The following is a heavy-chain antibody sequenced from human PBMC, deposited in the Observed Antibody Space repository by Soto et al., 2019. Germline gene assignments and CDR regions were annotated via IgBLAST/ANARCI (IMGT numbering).Heavy chain of an antibody. CDR3: ARGIAAAGTGYGMDV. CDR1: GYSFTSYW. V-gene: IGHV5-10-1*01. CDR2: IDPSDSYT. J-gene: IGHJ6*02. Sequence: GESLKISCKGSGYSFTSYWISWVRQMPGKGLEWMGRIDPSDSYTNYSPSFQGNVTISADKSISTAYLQWSSLKASDTAMYYCARGIAAAGTGYGMDVWSQATTVTVSS. D-gene: IGHD6-13*01.